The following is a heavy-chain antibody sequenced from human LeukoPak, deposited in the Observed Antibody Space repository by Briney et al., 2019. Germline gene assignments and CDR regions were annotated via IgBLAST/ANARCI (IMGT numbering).Heavy chain of an antibody. CDR2: ISAYSGHT. V-gene: IGHV1-18*01. Sequence: ASVKVSCKASGYTFTSYGISWVRQAPGQGLEWMGWISAYSGHTDYAQKLQDRVTMTTDTSTSTAYMELRSLRSDDTAVYYCARGIGRFGELSLDYWGQGTLVTVSS. CDR3: ARGIGRFGELSLDY. J-gene: IGHJ4*02. D-gene: IGHD3-10*01. CDR1: GYTFTSYG.